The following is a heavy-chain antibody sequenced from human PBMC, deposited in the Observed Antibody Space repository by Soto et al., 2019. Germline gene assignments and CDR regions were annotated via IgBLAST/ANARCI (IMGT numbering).Heavy chain of an antibody. J-gene: IGHJ4*02. CDR3: AKLGFYCSGGSCYSGFDY. CDR1: GFTFSSYA. V-gene: IGHV3-23*01. CDR2: ISGSGGST. D-gene: IGHD2-15*01. Sequence: GGSLRLSCAASGFTFSSYAMSWVRQAPGKGLEWVSAISGSGGSTYYADSVKGRFTISRDNSKNTLYLQMNSLRAEDTAVYYCAKLGFYCSGGSCYSGFDYWGQGTLVTVSS.